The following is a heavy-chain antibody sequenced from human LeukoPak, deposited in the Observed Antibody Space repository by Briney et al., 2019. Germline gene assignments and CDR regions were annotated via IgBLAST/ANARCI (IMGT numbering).Heavy chain of an antibody. J-gene: IGHJ6*02. CDR1: GFTFSTYW. CDR3: ASYRVSHGMDV. CDR2: IKGDGSEK. Sequence: GGSLRLSCAASGFTFSTYWMAWVRQAPGKGLEWVANIKGDGSEKYHGDSVTGRFTISRDNAKNSLYLQMNSLRAEDAAIYYCASYRVSHGMDVWGQGTTVTVSS. V-gene: IGHV3-7*01. D-gene: IGHD1-26*01.